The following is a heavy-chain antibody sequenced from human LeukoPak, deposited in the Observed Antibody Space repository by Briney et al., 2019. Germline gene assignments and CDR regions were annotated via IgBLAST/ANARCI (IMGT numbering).Heavy chain of an antibody. CDR1: GFSLSSYA. CDR2: FSKRGCGT. D-gene: IGHD2-8*01. Sequence: PGGSLRLSCVVSGFSLSSYAMSWVRQAPGKGLEWVSGFSKRGCGTDYADSVKGRFTISRDNSQNTDYLQMTSLRTEDTAMYFCAKVYERGWSYFDYWGQGALVTVSS. J-gene: IGHJ4*02. CDR3: AKVYERGWSYFDY. V-gene: IGHV3-23*01.